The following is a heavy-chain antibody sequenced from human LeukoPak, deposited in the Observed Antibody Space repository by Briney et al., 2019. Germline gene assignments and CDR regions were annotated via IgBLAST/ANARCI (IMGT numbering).Heavy chain of an antibody. J-gene: IGHJ4*02. V-gene: IGHV5-51*01. D-gene: IGHD3-10*01. CDR1: GYSFTTYW. CDR3: ARPVAMVRGVPYYFDY. Sequence: GESLKISCKGSGYSFTTYWIAWVRQMPGKGLEWMGIIYPGDSATRYSPSFQGQVTISVDKSVSAAYLQWSSLKASDTAMYYCARPVAMVRGVPYYFDYWGQGTLVTVSS. CDR2: IYPGDSAT.